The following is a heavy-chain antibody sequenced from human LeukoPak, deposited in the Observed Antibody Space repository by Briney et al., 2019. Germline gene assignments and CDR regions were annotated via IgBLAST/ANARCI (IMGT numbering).Heavy chain of an antibody. Sequence: GGSLRLSCAATGLTISNNFMGWVRQAPGKGLEWVSLIYSGGSTYSADSVKGRFTISRDNSKNTLHLQMNSLRVEDTAVYYCARDTDYYGSGRHGYFDHWGQGTLVTVSS. D-gene: IGHD3-10*01. V-gene: IGHV3-66*01. CDR1: GLTISNNF. CDR2: IYSGGST. CDR3: ARDTDYYGSGRHGYFDH. J-gene: IGHJ1*01.